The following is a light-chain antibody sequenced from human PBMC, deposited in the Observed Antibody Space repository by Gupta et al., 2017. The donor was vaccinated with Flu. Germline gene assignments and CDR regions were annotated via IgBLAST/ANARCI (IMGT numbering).Light chain of an antibody. CDR2: EGS. CDR3: CSYAGSSTSRVV. V-gene: IGLV2-23*01. Sequence: SDVGSYNLVSWYQQHPGKAPKLMIYEGSKRPSGVSNRFSGSKSGNTASLTISGLQAEDEADYYCCSYAGSSTSRVVFGGGTKLTVL. J-gene: IGLJ2*01. CDR1: SDVGSYNL.